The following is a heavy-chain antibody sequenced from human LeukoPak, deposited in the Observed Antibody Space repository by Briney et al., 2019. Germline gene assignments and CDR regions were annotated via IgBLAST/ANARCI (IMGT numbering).Heavy chain of an antibody. CDR3: ARDTFQPGLIDS. D-gene: IGHD2-2*01. Sequence: GGSLRLSCAASGFTFSLYAMNWVRQAPGKGLEWVSYINDESSDIHYAGSVRGRFTISRDDARQTLYLQLSSLRVEDTAVYYCARDTFQPGLIDSWGQGTLVTVSS. CDR2: INDESSDI. CDR1: GFTFSLYA. J-gene: IGHJ4*02. V-gene: IGHV3-21*05.